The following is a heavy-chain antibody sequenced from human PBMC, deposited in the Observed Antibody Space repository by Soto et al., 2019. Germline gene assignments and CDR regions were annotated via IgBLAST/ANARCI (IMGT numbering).Heavy chain of an antibody. CDR3: ARHDYYHRTFDI. J-gene: IGHJ3*02. CDR2: TLYSGSP. CDR1: GGSVGTGAYY. V-gene: IGHV4-61*08. Sequence: SETLSLTCRVSGGSVGTGAYYWSWIRQPPGKGLEWIGYTLYSGSPNYNPPLQSLQSRVTISVGTSRNQFSLRLTSVTAADTALYYCARHDYYHRTFDIWGQGTLVTVS. D-gene: IGHD3-9*01.